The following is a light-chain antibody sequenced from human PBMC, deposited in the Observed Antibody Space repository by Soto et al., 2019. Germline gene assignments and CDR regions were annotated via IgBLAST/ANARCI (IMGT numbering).Light chain of an antibody. CDR1: SSDLGAYNF. CDR3: TSWTTSTTMI. CDR2: DVN. J-gene: IGLJ2*01. V-gene: IGLV2-14*03. Sequence: QSVLTQPASVSGSPGQSITISCTGTSSDLGAYNFVSWYQQHPGKAPKLMLYDVNIRPSGVSNRLSGSKSGNTASLTISGLQAEDEADYYCTSWTTSTTMIFGGGTKLTVL.